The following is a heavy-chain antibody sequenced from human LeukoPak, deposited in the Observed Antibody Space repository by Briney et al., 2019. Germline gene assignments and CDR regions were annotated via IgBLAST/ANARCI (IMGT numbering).Heavy chain of an antibody. CDR2: ISAYNGNT. CDR3: ARAGPEDTAMVLVLDY. CDR1: GYTFTSYG. D-gene: IGHD5-18*01. Sequence: APVKVSCKASGYTFTSYGISWLRQAPGQGLEWMGWISAYNGNTNYAQKLQGRVTMTTDTSTSTAYMELRSLRSDDTAVYYCARAGPEDTAMVLVLDYWGQGTLVTVSS. J-gene: IGHJ4*02. V-gene: IGHV1-18*01.